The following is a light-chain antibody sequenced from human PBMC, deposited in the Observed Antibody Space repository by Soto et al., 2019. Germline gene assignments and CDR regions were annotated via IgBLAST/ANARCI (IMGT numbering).Light chain of an antibody. CDR3: QSYDSSLSGLHVV. Sequence: QSVLTQPHSVSGAPGQRVTISGTGSSSNIGAGYDVHWYQQLPGTAPKLLIYGNSNRPSGVPDRFSGSKSGTSASLAITGLQAEDEAYYYCQSYDSSLSGLHVVFGGGTKLTVL. V-gene: IGLV1-40*01. J-gene: IGLJ2*01. CDR1: SSNIGAGYD. CDR2: GNS.